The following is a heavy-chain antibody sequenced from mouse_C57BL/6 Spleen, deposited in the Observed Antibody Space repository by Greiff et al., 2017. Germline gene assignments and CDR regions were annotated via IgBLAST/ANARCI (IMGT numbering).Heavy chain of an antibody. CDR2: IDPETGGT. CDR3: TRFYAMDY. J-gene: IGHJ4*01. Sequence: HLQQSGAELVRPGASVTLSCKASGYTFTDYEMHWVKQTPVHGLEWIGAIDPETGGTAYNQKFKGKAILTADKSSSTAYMELRSLTSEDSAVYYCTRFYAMDYWGQGTSVTVSS. V-gene: IGHV1-15*01. CDR1: GYTFTDYE.